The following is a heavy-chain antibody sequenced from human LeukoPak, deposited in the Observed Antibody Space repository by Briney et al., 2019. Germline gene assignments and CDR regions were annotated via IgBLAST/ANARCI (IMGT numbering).Heavy chain of an antibody. J-gene: IGHJ6*03. Sequence: SETLSLTCTVSGYSISSGYYWGWIRQPPGKGLEWIANIYHSGNTYYNPSLKSRVTISVDTSKNQFSLKLSSVTAADTAVYYCARETSQKGAHYMDVWGKGTTVTISS. CDR3: ARETSQKGAHYMDV. D-gene: IGHD3-16*01. CDR2: IYHSGNT. V-gene: IGHV4-38-2*02. CDR1: GYSISSGYY.